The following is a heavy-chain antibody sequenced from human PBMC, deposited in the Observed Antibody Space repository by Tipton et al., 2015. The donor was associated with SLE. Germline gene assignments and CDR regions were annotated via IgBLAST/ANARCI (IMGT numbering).Heavy chain of an antibody. J-gene: IGHJ4*02. Sequence: TLSLTCTVSGGSIISYYWSWIRQSPGKGLEWIGSIYYSGSTTHNPSLKSRVTMSLDASRNEFSLKLRSVTAADTAVYYCARTRFYYDSSGSYFSCFDYWGQGTQVTVSS. CDR2: IYYSGST. CDR3: ARTRFYYDSSGSYFSCFDY. D-gene: IGHD3-22*01. V-gene: IGHV4-59*01. CDR1: GGSIISYY.